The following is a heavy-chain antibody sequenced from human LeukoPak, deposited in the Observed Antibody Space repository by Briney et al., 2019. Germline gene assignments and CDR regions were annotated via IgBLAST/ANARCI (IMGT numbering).Heavy chain of an antibody. Sequence: GKSLRLSCAASGFSFDTHGMHWVRQAPGKGLEWVAVIWHDGKKEYYADSVKGRFTISRDNSKKSLFLQMNGLRAEDTALYYCARDVFADSSGGSFDFWGQGTLVTVSS. J-gene: IGHJ4*02. CDR1: GFSFDTHG. CDR2: IWHDGKKE. CDR3: ARDVFADSSGGSFDF. V-gene: IGHV3-33*01. D-gene: IGHD3-16*01.